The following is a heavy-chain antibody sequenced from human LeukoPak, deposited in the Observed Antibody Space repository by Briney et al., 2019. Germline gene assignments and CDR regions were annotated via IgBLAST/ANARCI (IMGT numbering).Heavy chain of an antibody. J-gene: IGHJ5*02. CDR2: MYYSGSI. CDR3: AREYHWGRGFDA. V-gene: IGHV4-59*01. Sequence: SETLPLICSVSGGTISNLYLTWIRQAPGKGLEWIGYMYYSGSINYNPSLKSRVTISGDTSKNQLSLKLNSATAADTAVYYCAREYHWGRGFDAWVQGIMVTVSS. CDR1: GGTISNLY. D-gene: IGHD3-16*01.